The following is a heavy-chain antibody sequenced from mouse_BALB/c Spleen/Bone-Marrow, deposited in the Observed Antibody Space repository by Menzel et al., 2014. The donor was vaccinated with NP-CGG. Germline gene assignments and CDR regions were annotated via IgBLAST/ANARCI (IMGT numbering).Heavy chain of an antibody. CDR2: INTSNGRT. Sequence: VQLQQSGAELVKPGASLKFSCKASGYTFTNYWIHWVKQRPGQGLEWIGEINTSNGRTNYNEKFKTKATLTVDKSSSTVYMELSRPAYEDSEVSDCGGWLPHQAMDYWGQGTSVTVSS. D-gene: IGHD2-2*01. V-gene: IGHV1S81*02. CDR3: GGWLPHQAMDY. CDR1: GYTFTNYW. J-gene: IGHJ4*01.